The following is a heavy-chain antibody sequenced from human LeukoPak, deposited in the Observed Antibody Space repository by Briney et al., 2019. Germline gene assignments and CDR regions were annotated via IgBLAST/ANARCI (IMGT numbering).Heavy chain of an antibody. Sequence: GGSLRLSCAASGFTFDDYGMSWVRHAPGKGLEWVSGINWNGGSTGYADSVKGRFTISRDNAKNSLYLQMNSLRAEDTAVYYCAELGITMIGGVWGKRTTVTISS. D-gene: IGHD3-10*02. CDR3: AELGITMIGGV. CDR1: GFTFDDYG. J-gene: IGHJ6*03. V-gene: IGHV3-20*04. CDR2: INWNGGST.